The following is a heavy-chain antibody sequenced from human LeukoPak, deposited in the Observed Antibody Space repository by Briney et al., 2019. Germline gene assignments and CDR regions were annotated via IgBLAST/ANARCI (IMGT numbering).Heavy chain of an antibody. Sequence: GGSLRLSCATSGFSFTDYPMNWVRQAPGKGLEWISNIRTTAEGAKYAYYADSVKGRVTISRDDGKNTLYLHMNSLRDDDTLVYYGANGKRYAFDYWGQGILVTVSS. V-gene: IGHV3-48*02. J-gene: IGHJ4*02. CDR3: ANGKRYAFDY. D-gene: IGHD3-9*01. CDR2: IRTTAEGAKYA. CDR1: GFSFTDYP.